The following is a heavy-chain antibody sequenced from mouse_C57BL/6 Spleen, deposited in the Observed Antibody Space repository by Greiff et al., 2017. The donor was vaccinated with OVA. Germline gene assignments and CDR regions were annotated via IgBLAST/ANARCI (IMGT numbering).Heavy chain of an antibody. CDR2: INPSSGYT. Sequence: VKLMESGAELARPGASVKMSCKASGYTFTSYTMHWVKQRPGQGLEWIGYINPSSGYTKYNQKFKDKATLTADKSSSTAYMQLSSLTSEDSAVYYCALYEAMDYWGQGTSVTVSS. D-gene: IGHD1-1*01. CDR3: ALYEAMDY. CDR1: GYTFTSYT. V-gene: IGHV1-4*01. J-gene: IGHJ4*01.